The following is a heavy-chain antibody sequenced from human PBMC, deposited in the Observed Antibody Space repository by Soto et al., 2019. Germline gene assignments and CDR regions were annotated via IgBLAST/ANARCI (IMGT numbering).Heavy chain of an antibody. CDR2: ISSSGSTI. CDR1: GFTFSSYE. J-gene: IGHJ4*02. V-gene: IGHV3-48*03. CDR3: ARDTRYSRYNSQFDY. Sequence: EVQLVESGGGLVQPGGSLRLSCAASGFTFSSYEMNWVRQAPGKGLEWVSYISSSGSTIYYADSVKGRFTISRDNAKNSLYLQMNSLRAEDTAVYYCARDTRYSRYNSQFDYWGQGTLVTVSS. D-gene: IGHD2-2*02.